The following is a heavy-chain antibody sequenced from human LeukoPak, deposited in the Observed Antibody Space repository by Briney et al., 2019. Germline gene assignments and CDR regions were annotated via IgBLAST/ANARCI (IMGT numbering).Heavy chain of an antibody. J-gene: IGHJ4*02. CDR1: GYSFTNYW. V-gene: IGHV5-51*01. D-gene: IGHD1-1*01. CDR2: IYPADSDT. Sequence: GESLKISCRGSGYSFTNYWIGWVRQMPGKGLEWMGIIYPADSDTRYSPSFQGQVTISADKSISTAYLQWSSLKASDTAMYYCAGRGTGTTLAFDYWGQGTLVTVSS. CDR3: AGRGTGTTLAFDY.